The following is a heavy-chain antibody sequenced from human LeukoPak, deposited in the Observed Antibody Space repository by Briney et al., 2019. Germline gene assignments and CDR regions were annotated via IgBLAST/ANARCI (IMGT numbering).Heavy chain of an antibody. CDR1: GFTFSSYS. D-gene: IGHD6-19*01. Sequence: PGGPLRLSCAASGFTFSSYSMNWVRQAPGKGLEWVSSISSSSSYIYYADSVKGRFTISRDNAKNSLYLQMNSLRAEDTAVYYCAREEYSSGWYYFDYWGQGTLVTVSS. J-gene: IGHJ4*02. V-gene: IGHV3-21*01. CDR2: ISSSSSYI. CDR3: AREEYSSGWYYFDY.